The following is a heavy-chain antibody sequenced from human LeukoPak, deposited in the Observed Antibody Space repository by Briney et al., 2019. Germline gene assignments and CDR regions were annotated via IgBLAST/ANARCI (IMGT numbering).Heavy chain of an antibody. D-gene: IGHD2-2*01. J-gene: IGHJ6*03. Sequence: SQTLSLTCTVSGGSISSGSYYWSWIRQPAGKGLEWIGRIYTSGSTNYNPSLKSRVTISVDTSKNQFSLKLSSVTAADTAVYYCARVPYCSSTSCYSPYYMDVWGKGTTVTVSS. CDR1: GGSISSGSYY. CDR2: IYTSGST. CDR3: ARVPYCSSTSCYSPYYMDV. V-gene: IGHV4-61*02.